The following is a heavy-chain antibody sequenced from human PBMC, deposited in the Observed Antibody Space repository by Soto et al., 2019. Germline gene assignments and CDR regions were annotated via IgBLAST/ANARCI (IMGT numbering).Heavy chain of an antibody. V-gene: IGHV3-23*01. CDR2: LSGSGSLS. J-gene: IGHJ4*02. CDR3: ARDRGGALDS. D-gene: IGHD2-15*01. Sequence: EVLLLESGGGLVQPGGSLRLSCAASGFTFNTFAMTWVRQAPGKGLEWVSALSGSGSLSYYADSVKGRFTISRDNSKNTRYLQMNHLRVDETAVYFCARDRGGALDSWGQGTRVTVSS. CDR1: GFTFNTFA.